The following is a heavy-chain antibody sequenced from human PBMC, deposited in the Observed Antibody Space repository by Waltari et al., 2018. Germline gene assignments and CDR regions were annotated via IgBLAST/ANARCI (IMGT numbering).Heavy chain of an antibody. V-gene: IGHV4-34*01. Sequence: QVQLQQWGAGLLKPSETLSLTCAVYGGSFSGYYWSWIRQPPGKGLEWIGEINPSGSTNYDPSFKRLVTISVDPSKNQFSLKLSSVTAADTAVYYCARARNYDYVWGSYRYIYYFDYWGQGTLVTVSS. CDR3: ARARNYDYVWGSYRYIYYFDY. D-gene: IGHD3-16*02. J-gene: IGHJ4*02. CDR2: INPSGST. CDR1: GGSFSGYY.